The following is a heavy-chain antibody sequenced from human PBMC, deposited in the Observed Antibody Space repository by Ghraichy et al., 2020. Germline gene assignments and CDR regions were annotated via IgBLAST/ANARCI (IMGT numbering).Heavy chain of an antibody. CDR3: ARGRGFRIVLVTQRNYFDY. CDR2: INHSGSP. Sequence: SETLSLTFAVYGGSFSGYYWSWIRQPPGKGLEWIGEINHSGSPNYNPSLKSRVTISVDTSKNQFSLKLNSVTAADTAVYYCARGRGFRIVLVTQRNYFDYWGQGTLVTVSS. J-gene: IGHJ4*02. V-gene: IGHV4-34*01. D-gene: IGHD2-21*02. CDR1: GGSFSGYY.